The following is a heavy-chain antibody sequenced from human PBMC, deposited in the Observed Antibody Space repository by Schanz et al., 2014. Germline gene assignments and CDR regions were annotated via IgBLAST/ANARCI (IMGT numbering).Heavy chain of an antibody. CDR2: MYINSGST. CDR3: AKELRPGTERPRGNFDY. J-gene: IGHJ4*02. CDR1: GFTVNTNY. V-gene: IGHV3-53*01. D-gene: IGHD1-7*01. Sequence: ESGGGLIQPGGSLRLSCAVSGFTVNTNYMSWVRQAPGKGLEWISSMYINSGSTQYADSVKGRFIISRDNSKNTLSLQMNSLRAEDTAVYYCAKELRPGTERPRGNFDYWGQGTLVTVSS.